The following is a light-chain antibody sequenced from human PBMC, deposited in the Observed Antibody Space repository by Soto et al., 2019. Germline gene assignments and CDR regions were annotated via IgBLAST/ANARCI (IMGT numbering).Light chain of an antibody. J-gene: IGKJ2*01. CDR2: DAS. V-gene: IGKV3-15*01. CDR1: QNIRSS. Sequence: EVVMTQSPASLSASPGERVTVSCSANQNIRSSLAWYQQRPGQAPRLIIYDASTRATGIPPRFSGGGSGTEFTVTISSLQSEDFAIYYCQQYDIWPPYTFGQGTKVDIK. CDR3: QQYDIWPPYT.